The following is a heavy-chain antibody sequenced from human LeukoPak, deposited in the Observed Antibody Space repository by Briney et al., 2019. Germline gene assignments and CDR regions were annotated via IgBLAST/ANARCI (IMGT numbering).Heavy chain of an antibody. J-gene: IGHJ4*02. V-gene: IGHV3-30*18. CDR2: IWYGGSNK. D-gene: IGHD6-6*01. CDR3: AKDRSAARPPLYYFDY. Sequence: PGRSLRLSCAASGFTFSSYGMHWVRQAPGKGLEWVAVIWYGGSNKYYADSVKGRFTISRDNSKNTLYLQMNSLRAEDTAVYYCAKDRSAARPPLYYFDYWGQGTLVTVSS. CDR1: GFTFSSYG.